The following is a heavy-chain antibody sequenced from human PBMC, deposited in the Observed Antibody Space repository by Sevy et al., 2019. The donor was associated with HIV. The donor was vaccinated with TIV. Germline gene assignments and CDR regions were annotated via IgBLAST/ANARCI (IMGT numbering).Heavy chain of an antibody. D-gene: IGHD3-10*01. J-gene: IGHJ4*02. CDR3: ARQGGLVDRAFDY. CDR2: FFFTGST. CDR1: GVSISSSSYD. V-gene: IGHV4-39*01. Sequence: SETLSLTCTVSGVSISSSSYDWGWIRQPPGKGLEWIASFFFTGSTYYNPSLKSWVTISVDTSNNQFSLKLNSVTAADTALYYCARQGGLVDRAFDYWGQGTLVTVSS.